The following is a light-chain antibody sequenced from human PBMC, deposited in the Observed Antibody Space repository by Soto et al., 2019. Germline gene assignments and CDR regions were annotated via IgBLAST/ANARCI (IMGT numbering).Light chain of an antibody. J-gene: IGKJ5*01. Sequence: DIQMTQSPSSLSPSVGDRVTITCRASRSISDWLAWYQQKPGKAPELLIFDASNLKSGVPSRFSGSGSGTEFTLTISSLQPEDFATYYCQQLTLFGQGTRLEIK. CDR3: QQLTL. CDR1: RSISDW. V-gene: IGKV1-5*01. CDR2: DAS.